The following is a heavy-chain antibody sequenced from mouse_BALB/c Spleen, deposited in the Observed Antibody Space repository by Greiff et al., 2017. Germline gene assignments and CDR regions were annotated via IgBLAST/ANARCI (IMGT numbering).Heavy chain of an antibody. CDR1: GFNIKDTY. J-gene: IGHJ3*01. CDR3: KGDGNYAY. CDR2: IDPENGDT. D-gene: IGHD2-1*01. Sequence: VQLQQSGAELVKPGASVKLSCTASGFNIKDTYMHWVKQRPEQGLEWIGWIDPENGDTEYAPKFQGKATMTADTSSNTAYLQLSSLTSEDTAVYYCKGDGNYAYWGQGTLVTVSA. V-gene: IGHV14-4*02.